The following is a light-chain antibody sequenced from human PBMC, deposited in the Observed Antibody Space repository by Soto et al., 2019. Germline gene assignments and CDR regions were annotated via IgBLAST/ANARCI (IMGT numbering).Light chain of an antibody. J-gene: IGKJ2*01. V-gene: IGKV3-11*01. CDR3: LET. Sequence: DIVLTQSPATLSLSPGERATLSCRASQSISNHLAWYQKKPGQAPRLLIYDASNRATGIPARFSGSGSGTYFTLTISSLEPEDFAVYYRLETSGQGTKLEIK. CDR1: QSISNH. CDR2: DAS.